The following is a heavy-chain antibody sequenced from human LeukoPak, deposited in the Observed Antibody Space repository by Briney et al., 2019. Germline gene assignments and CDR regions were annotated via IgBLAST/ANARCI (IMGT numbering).Heavy chain of an antibody. Sequence: GRSLRLSCAASGFTFSSYGMHWVRQAPGKGLEWVAVISYDGSNEYYADSVKGRFTISRDNSKNTLYLQMNSLRAEDTAVYYCAKGGPEASAGLSWFDPWGQGTLVTVSS. CDR3: AKGGPEASAGLSWFDP. CDR1: GFTFSSYG. V-gene: IGHV3-30*18. J-gene: IGHJ5*02. CDR2: ISYDGSNE. D-gene: IGHD1-14*01.